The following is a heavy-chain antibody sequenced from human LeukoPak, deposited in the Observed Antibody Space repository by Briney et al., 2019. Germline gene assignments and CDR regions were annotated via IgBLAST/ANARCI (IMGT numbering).Heavy chain of an antibody. CDR1: GFIFSNYW. D-gene: IGHD3-22*01. CDR2: IKQDGSEK. V-gene: IGHV3-7*01. J-gene: IGHJ4*02. CDR3: ARDRALYDRSGYYYTEDDY. Sequence: PGGSLRLSCAASGFIFSNYWMSWVRQAPGKGLEWVANIKQDGSEKYYVDSVKGRFTISRDNAENSLYLQMNSLRAEDTAVYYCARDRALYDRSGYYYTEDDYWGQGTLVTVSS.